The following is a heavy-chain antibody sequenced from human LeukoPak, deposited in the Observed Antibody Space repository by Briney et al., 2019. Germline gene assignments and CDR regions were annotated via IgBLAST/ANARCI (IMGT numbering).Heavy chain of an antibody. CDR1: GFTFSNDW. V-gene: IGHV3-74*01. D-gene: IGHD3-10*01. Sequence: GGSLRLSCAASGFTFSNDWMHWVRQAPGKGLVWVSRINTDGSGTTYADSVKGRFTISRDNAKSTLFLQMNNLRAEDTAVYYCARGPQPSYGSASYYNGLFDYWGQGTLVTVSS. CDR2: INTDGSGT. CDR3: ARGPQPSYGSASYYNGLFDY. J-gene: IGHJ4*02.